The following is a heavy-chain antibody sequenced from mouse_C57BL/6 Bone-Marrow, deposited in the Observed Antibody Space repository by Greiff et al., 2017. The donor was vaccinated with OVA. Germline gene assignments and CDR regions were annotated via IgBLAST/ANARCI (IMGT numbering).Heavy chain of an antibody. CDR1: GFTFSSYA. D-gene: IGHD1-1*02. J-gene: IGHJ3*01. Sequence: EVKLVESGEGLVKPGGSLKLSCAASGFTFSSYAMSWVRQTPEKRLEWVAYISSGGDYIYYADTVKGRFTISRDNARNTLYLQMSSLKSEDTAMYYCTRDYDGLWSAYWGQGTLVTVSA. CDR2: ISSGGDYI. V-gene: IGHV5-9-1*02. CDR3: TRDYDGLWSAY.